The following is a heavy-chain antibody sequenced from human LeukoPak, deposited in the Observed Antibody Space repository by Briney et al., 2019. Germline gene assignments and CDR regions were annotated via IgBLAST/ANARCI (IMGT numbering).Heavy chain of an antibody. Sequence: PGGSLRLSCAASGFTFSSYGMHWVRQAPGKGLEWVAVISYDGSNKCYADSVKGRFTISRDNSKNTLYLQMNSLRAEDTAVYYCAKGDDSSSWPFDYWGQGTLVTVSS. V-gene: IGHV3-30*18. D-gene: IGHD6-13*01. J-gene: IGHJ4*02. CDR1: GFTFSSYG. CDR3: AKGDDSSSWPFDY. CDR2: ISYDGSNK.